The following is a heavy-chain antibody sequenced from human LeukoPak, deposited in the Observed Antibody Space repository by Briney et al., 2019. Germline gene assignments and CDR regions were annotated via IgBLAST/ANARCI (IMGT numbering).Heavy chain of an antibody. CDR2: ISSSGSTI. V-gene: IGHV3-48*03. D-gene: IGHD6-19*01. Sequence: PGGSLRLSCAASGFTFSSYEMNWVRKAPGKGLEWVSYISSSGSTIYYADSVKGRFTISRDNSKNTLYLQMNSLRAEDTATYYCANSRWLGDFFDYWGQGTLVTVSS. CDR1: GFTFSSYE. J-gene: IGHJ4*02. CDR3: ANSRWLGDFFDY.